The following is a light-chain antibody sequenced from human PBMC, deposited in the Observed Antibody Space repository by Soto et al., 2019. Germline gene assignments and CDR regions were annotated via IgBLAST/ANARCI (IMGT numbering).Light chain of an antibody. J-gene: IGKJ2*01. CDR3: QQYGSSPHT. Sequence: EIVLTQSPGTLSLSPGERATLSCRASQSVSSSYLAWYQHKPGQAPRLLLYGASSRATGIPDRFSGSGSGRDFSLTISRLDREDFAVYYCQQYGSSPHTFGQGNKREIK. CDR1: QSVSSSY. CDR2: GAS. V-gene: IGKV3-20*01.